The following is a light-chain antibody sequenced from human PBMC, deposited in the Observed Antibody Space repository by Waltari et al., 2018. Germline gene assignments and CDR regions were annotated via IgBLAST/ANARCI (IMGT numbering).Light chain of an antibody. CDR1: QSVLYSSNNKNY. J-gene: IGKJ2*01. V-gene: IGKV4-1*01. CDR2: WAS. Sequence: DIVMTQSPDSLAVSLGERATINCKSSQSVLYSSNNKNYLAWYQQKPGQPPNLLIYWASTRESGVPDRFSGSGSGTDFTLTISSLQAEDVAVYYCQQYYSTPYTFGQGNKLEIK. CDR3: QQYYSTPYT.